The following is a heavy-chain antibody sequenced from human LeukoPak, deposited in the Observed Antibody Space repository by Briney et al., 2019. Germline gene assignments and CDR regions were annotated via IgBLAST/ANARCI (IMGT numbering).Heavy chain of an antibody. Sequence: PSETLSLTCTVSGGSISSYYWSWIRQPPGKGLEWIGYIYYSGSTNYNPSLKSRVTISVDTSKNQFSLKLSSVTAADTAVYYCARIGYSYGTDDAFDIWGQGTMVTVSS. CDR2: IYYSGST. V-gene: IGHV4-59*12. D-gene: IGHD5-18*01. J-gene: IGHJ3*02. CDR1: GGSISSYY. CDR3: ARIGYSYGTDDAFDI.